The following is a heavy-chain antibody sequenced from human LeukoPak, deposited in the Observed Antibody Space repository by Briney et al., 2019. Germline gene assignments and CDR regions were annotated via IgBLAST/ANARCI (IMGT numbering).Heavy chain of an antibody. CDR1: GFTFSSYA. CDR3: AKRAGSDYCRWSFDY. Sequence: GGSLRLSCAASGFTFSSYAMSWVRQAPGKGLEWVSGISGSGRNTYYADSVKGRFTISRDNSKNTLYLQMNSLRAEDTAVYYCAKRAGSDYCRWSFDYWGQGTLVTVSS. V-gene: IGHV3-23*01. J-gene: IGHJ4*02. D-gene: IGHD3-22*01. CDR2: ISGSGRNT.